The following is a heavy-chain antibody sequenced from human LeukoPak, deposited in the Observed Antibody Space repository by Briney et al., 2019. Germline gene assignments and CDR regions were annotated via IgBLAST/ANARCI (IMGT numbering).Heavy chain of an antibody. J-gene: IGHJ4*02. Sequence: PGGSLRLPCAASGFTFSTYWMHWVRQVPGKGLVWVSRIRGDGNSATYADFVKGRFTISRDNAKNTLYLQMNSLRVEDTAVYYCARSDYTDYWGQGTLVTVSS. V-gene: IGHV3-74*01. D-gene: IGHD3-3*01. CDR1: GFTFSTYW. CDR3: ARSDYTDY. CDR2: IRGDGNSA.